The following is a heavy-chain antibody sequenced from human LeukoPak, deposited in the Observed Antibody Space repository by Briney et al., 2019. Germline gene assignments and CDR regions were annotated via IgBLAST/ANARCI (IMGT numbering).Heavy chain of an antibody. D-gene: IGHD7-27*01. J-gene: IGHJ4*02. CDR2: ISTSGINI. V-gene: IGHV3-48*03. CDR1: GFTFSSYE. Sequence: GGSLRLSCAGSGFTFSSYEMNWVRQAPGKGPEWISYISTSGINIHYADSVKGRFTISRDDAKNSLYLQMNGLRAEDTAFYYCARDVNWGFDYWGQGALATVSS. CDR3: ARDVNWGFDY.